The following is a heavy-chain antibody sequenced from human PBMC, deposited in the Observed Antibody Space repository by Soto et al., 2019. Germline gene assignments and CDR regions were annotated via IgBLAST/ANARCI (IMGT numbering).Heavy chain of an antibody. CDR2: ISVNGGST. CDR1: GFTFSSYA. Sequence: EVQLLESGGGLVQPGGSLRLSCAASGFTFSSYAMSWVRQTPEKGLEWVSVISVNGGSTYYADSVKGRFTISRDNSKNTLYLQVNSLRAEDTAVYYCAKPAIWAYYFDYWGQGTLVTVSS. CDR3: AKPAIWAYYFDY. D-gene: IGHD7-27*01. J-gene: IGHJ4*02. V-gene: IGHV3-23*01.